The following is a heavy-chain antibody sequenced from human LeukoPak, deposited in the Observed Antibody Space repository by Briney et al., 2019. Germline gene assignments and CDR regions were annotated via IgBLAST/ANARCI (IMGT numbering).Heavy chain of an antibody. CDR2: IIPIFGTA. Sequence: SVKVSCKASGGTFSSYAISWVRQAPGQGLEWMGGIIPIFGTANYAQKFQGRVTITRDESTSTAYMELSSLSSEDTAVYYCARGGYSGSYYVSPRNWYFDLWGRGTLVTVSS. D-gene: IGHD1-26*01. V-gene: IGHV1-69*05. CDR1: GGTFSSYA. CDR3: ARGGYSGSYYVSPRNWYFDL. J-gene: IGHJ2*01.